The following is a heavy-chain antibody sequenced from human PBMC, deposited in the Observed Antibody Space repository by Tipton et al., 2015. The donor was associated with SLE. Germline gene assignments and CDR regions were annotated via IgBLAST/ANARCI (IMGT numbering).Heavy chain of an antibody. CDR2: ISGYNGNT. J-gene: IGHJ6*03. CDR3: ARLGDWDFYYYMDV. V-gene: IGHV1-18*01. Sequence: QSGAEVKKPGASVKVSCKASGYTFTSYCITWERQAPGQGLEWMGWISGYNGNTNYAQKLQGRVTMTTDTSTSTAYMELRSLRSDDTAVYYCARLGDWDFYYYMDVWGKGTTVTVFS. D-gene: IGHD3-16*01. CDR1: GYTFTSYC.